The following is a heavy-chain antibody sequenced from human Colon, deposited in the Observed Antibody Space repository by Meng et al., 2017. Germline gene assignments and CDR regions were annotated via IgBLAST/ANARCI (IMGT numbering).Heavy chain of an antibody. CDR3: ARGRGMWHAFDI. Sequence: GESLKISCAASGFTFSNYPMHWVRQAPGKGLEWVAIISYDESNEYYADSVKGRFTISRDNSKNTLFLQMNKPIPEDTAVYYCARGRGMWHAFDIWGQGTMVTVSS. D-gene: IGHD1-26*01. J-gene: IGHJ3*02. CDR1: GFTFSNYP. CDR2: ISYDESNE. V-gene: IGHV3-30*04.